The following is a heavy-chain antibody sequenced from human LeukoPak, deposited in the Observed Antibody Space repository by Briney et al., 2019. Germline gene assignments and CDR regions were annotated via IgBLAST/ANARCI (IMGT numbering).Heavy chain of an antibody. CDR2: VHKSGST. V-gene: IGHV4-59*12. CDR3: AKEIVGAPTPGAY. CDR1: GGSISSYY. Sequence: SETLSLTCTVSGGSISSYYWSWIRQPPGKGLEWIGEVHKSGSTNYYPSLQSRVTISIDKSKNQIALELTSVTAADTAVYYCAKEIVGAPTPGAYWGQGILVTVSS. J-gene: IGHJ4*02. D-gene: IGHD1-26*01.